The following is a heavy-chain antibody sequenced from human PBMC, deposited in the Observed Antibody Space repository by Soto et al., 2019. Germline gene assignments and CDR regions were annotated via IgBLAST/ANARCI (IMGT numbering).Heavy chain of an antibody. V-gene: IGHV2-5*02. D-gene: IGHD2-8*01. CDR1: GFSLTTNNVG. J-gene: IGHJ6*02. CDR3: AHTNSLHYYSYTAFDV. CDR2: IYGDDDT. Sequence: QITLEESGPTLVSPTQTLTLTCTFSGFSLTTNNVGVGWIRQPPGKALEWLGFIYGDDDTRYSTPLKSRLTLTTDTSKHQVVLPMTNVDPVDTATYYCAHTNSLHYYSYTAFDVWGQGPTVTVS.